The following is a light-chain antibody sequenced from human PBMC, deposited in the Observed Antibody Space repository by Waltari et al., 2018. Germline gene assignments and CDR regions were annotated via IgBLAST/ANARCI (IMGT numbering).Light chain of an antibody. Sequence: DIVMTQSPDSLAVSLGERATINCNSSQSVLYSSNNNNYLAWYQQKPGQPPKLLIYWASTRESGVPDRFSGSGSGTDFTLTISSLQAEDVAVYYCQQYYTTPMYTFGQGTKLEIK. V-gene: IGKV4-1*01. CDR3: QQYYTTPMYT. J-gene: IGKJ2*01. CDR2: WAS. CDR1: QSVLYSSNNNNY.